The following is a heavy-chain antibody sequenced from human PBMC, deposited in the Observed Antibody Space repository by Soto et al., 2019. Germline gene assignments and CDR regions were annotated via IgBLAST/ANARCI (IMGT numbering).Heavy chain of an antibody. CDR1: GLTFSPYA. V-gene: IGHV3-23*01. Sequence: GGSLRHSWVASGLTFSPYAMSWVRQAPGKGLEWVSSITGSGVSTYYADSVKGRFTISRDNSKNTLFLQMNSLRAEDTAVYYCAYRSLHYYCAQRTSVTGSS. CDR2: ITGSGVST. J-gene: IGHJ4*02. D-gene: IGHD3-10*01. CDR3: AYRSLHYY.